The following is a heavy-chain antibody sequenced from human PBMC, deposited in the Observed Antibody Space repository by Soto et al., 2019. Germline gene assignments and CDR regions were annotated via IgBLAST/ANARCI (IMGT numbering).Heavy chain of an antibody. Sequence: GGSLRLSCAASGFPFGSHAMSWVRQAPGKGLEWVSLVSGNGGTTNYADSVKGRFTISRDNSQDTLYLQMDSLRPDDTAVYYCARQAKIGDRSQFYFDSWGQGTLVTVSS. CDR1: GFPFGSHA. J-gene: IGHJ4*02. CDR2: VSGNGGTT. CDR3: ARQAKIGDRSQFYFDS. D-gene: IGHD3-16*01. V-gene: IGHV3-23*01.